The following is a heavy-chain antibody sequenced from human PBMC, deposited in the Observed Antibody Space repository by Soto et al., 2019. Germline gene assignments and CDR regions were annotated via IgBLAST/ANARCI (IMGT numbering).Heavy chain of an antibody. CDR2: IIPIFGTA. V-gene: IGHV1-69*12. CDR3: ARERYYCRGGSCYFEGYYYYGMDV. Sequence: QVQLVQSGAEVKKPGSSVKVSCKASGGTFSSYAISWVRQAPGQGLEWMGGIIPIFGTANYAQKFQGRVTITADESTSTAHMELSSLRSEDTAVYYCARERYYCRGGSCYFEGYYYYGMDVWCQGTTVTVSS. CDR1: GGTFSSYA. D-gene: IGHD2-15*01. J-gene: IGHJ6*02.